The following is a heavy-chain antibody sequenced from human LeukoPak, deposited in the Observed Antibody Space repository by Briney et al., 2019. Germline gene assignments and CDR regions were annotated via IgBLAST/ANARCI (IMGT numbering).Heavy chain of an antibody. CDR1: GGTFSSYA. V-gene: IGHV1-69*13. CDR3: ARHCSSTSCYGIRYFQH. J-gene: IGHJ1*01. CDR2: IIPIFGTA. Sequence: ASVKVSCKASGGTFSSYAISWVRQAPGQGLEWMGGIIPIFGTANYAQKFQGRVTMTADASTSTAYMELSSLRSEDTAVYYCARHCSSTSCYGIRYFQHWGQGTLVTVSS. D-gene: IGHD2-2*01.